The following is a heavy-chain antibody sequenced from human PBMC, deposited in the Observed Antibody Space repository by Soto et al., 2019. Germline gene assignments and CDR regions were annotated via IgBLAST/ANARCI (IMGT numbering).Heavy chain of an antibody. D-gene: IGHD3-10*01. Sequence: SGPTLVNPTQTLTLTCTFSGSSLSTSGVGVGWIRQPPGKALEWLALIYWDDDKRYSPSLKSRLTITKDTSKNQVVLTMTNMDPVDTATYYCAHSREYYGSGSYYNAGAFDIWGQGTMVTVS. J-gene: IGHJ3*02. CDR3: AHSREYYGSGSYYNAGAFDI. V-gene: IGHV2-5*02. CDR2: IYWDDDK. CDR1: GSSLSTSGVG.